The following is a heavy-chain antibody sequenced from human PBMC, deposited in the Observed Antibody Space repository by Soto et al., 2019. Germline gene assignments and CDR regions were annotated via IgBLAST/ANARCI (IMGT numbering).Heavy chain of an antibody. D-gene: IGHD1-26*01. CDR3: ARAVTPYSGRQHHDD. J-gene: IGHJ4*02. CDR1: GGSIRSGDDY. V-gene: IGHV4-30-4*01. CDR2: IYYSGST. Sequence: QVQLQESGPGLVKPSQTLSLTCTVSGGSIRSGDDYWSWIRQPPGKGLEWIGLIYYSGSTYYNPSLQSRVTISVDTSKHQFSLKLTSVAAADTAVYDCARAVTPYSGRQHHDDGGQGTLVTVS.